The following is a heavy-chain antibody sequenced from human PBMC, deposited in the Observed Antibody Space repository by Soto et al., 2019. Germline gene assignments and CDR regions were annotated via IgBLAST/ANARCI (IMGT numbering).Heavy chain of an antibody. CDR1: GGTFGSHT. V-gene: IGHV1-69*06. Sequence: QVQLVQSGAEVKKPGSSVRVSCKVSGGTFGSHTFTWVRQAPGQGLEWMGEIIPVFNAANYAQRFQDRVTITEDRTATTVYLELSRLTSADTATYYCARIETLKYNNTRGTDVDFWGQATLVSVSS. J-gene: IGHJ4*02. D-gene: IGHD1-20*01. CDR3: ARIETLKYNNTRGTDVDF. CDR2: IIPVFNAA.